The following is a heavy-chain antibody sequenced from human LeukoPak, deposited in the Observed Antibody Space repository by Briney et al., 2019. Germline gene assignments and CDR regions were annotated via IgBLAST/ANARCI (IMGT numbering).Heavy chain of an antibody. CDR1: GGSISSYY. J-gene: IGHJ4*02. V-gene: IGHV4-59*01. CDR2: IYYSGST. CDR3: ARGAYYFDY. Sequence: SETLSLTCTVSGGSISSYYWSWTRQPPGKGLEWIGYIYYSGSTNYNPSLKSRVTISVDTSKNQFSLKLSSVTAADTAVYYCARGAYYFDYWGQGTLVTVSS.